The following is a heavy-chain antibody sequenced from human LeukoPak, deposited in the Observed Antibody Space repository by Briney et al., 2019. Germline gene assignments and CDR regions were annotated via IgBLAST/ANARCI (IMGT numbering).Heavy chain of an antibody. CDR1: GFSVSSNY. CDR3: TRRFSLGYCSSTSCYQSDY. D-gene: IGHD2-2*01. Sequence: GGSLRLSCAASGFSVSSNYMSWVRQAPGKGLEWVSVIYSGGSTCYADSVKGRFTISRDNSKNTLYLQMNSLRAEDTAVYYWTRRFSLGYCSSTSCYQSDYWGQGTLVTVSS. J-gene: IGHJ4*02. V-gene: IGHV3-53*01. CDR2: IYSGGST.